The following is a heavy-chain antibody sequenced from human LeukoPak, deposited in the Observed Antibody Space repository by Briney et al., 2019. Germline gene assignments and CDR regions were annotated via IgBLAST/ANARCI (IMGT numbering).Heavy chain of an antibody. CDR2: ISGSGGST. D-gene: IGHD6-19*01. J-gene: IGHJ4*02. V-gene: IGHV3-23*01. Sequence: EGSLRLSCAASGFTFSSYAMSWVRQAPGKGLEWVSAISGSGGSTYYADSVKGQFTISRDNSKNTLYLQMNSLRAEDTAVYYCAKVLRSSMEIDYWGQGTLVTVSS. CDR1: GFTFSSYA. CDR3: AKVLRSSMEIDY.